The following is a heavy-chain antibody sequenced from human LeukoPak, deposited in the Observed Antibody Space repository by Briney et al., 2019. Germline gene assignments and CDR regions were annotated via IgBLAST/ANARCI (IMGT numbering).Heavy chain of an antibody. D-gene: IGHD1-26*01. V-gene: IGHV4-61*02. Sequence: PSETLSLTCTVSGGSISSGSYYWSWIRQPAGKGLEWIGRIYHSGSTYYNPSLKSRVTISVDTSKNQFSLKLSSVTAADTAVYYCARGTVGATVYYFDYWGQGTLVTVSS. J-gene: IGHJ4*02. CDR1: GGSISSGSYY. CDR3: ARGTVGATVYYFDY. CDR2: IYHSGST.